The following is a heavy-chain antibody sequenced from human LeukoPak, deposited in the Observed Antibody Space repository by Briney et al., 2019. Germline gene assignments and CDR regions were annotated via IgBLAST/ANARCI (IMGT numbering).Heavy chain of an antibody. V-gene: IGHV3-23*01. CDR2: ISGSGGST. CDR3: AKARPLWFGEVPRKYGMDV. CDR1: GFTFSSYA. Sequence: GGSLRLSCAASGFTFSSYAMSWVRQAPGKGLEWVSAISGSGGSTYYADSVKGRFTISRDNSKNTLYLQMNSLRAEDTAVYYCAKARPLWFGEVPRKYGMDVWGQGTTVTVSS. J-gene: IGHJ6*02. D-gene: IGHD3-10*01.